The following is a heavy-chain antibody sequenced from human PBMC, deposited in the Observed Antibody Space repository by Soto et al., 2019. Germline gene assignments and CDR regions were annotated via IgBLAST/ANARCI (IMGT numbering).Heavy chain of an antibody. V-gene: IGHV1-8*01. Sequence: ASVKVSCKASRYTFISYDINWVRQAPGQGIESMGWMNPSSANTGYAQKFQGRISMTRNTSMNTAYMELNSLTSEDTAVYYCTRGQEVWWNAGPLGLHGLDVWGQGTTVTVSS. J-gene: IGHJ6*02. D-gene: IGHD3-16*01. CDR3: TRGQEVWWNAGPLGLHGLDV. CDR2: MNPSSANT. CDR1: RYTFISYD.